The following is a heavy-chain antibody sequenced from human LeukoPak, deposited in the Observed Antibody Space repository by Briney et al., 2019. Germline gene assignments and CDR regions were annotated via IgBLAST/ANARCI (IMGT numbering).Heavy chain of an antibody. Sequence: GASVEVSCKASGYTFTSYAISWVRQAPGQRLEWMGWISAYNGNTNYAQKLQGRVTMTTDTSTSTAYMELRSLRSDDTAVYYCARDPYSNYADMDVWGQGTTVTVSS. V-gene: IGHV1-18*01. CDR2: ISAYNGNT. CDR1: GYTFTSYA. CDR3: ARDPYSNYADMDV. J-gene: IGHJ6*02. D-gene: IGHD4-11*01.